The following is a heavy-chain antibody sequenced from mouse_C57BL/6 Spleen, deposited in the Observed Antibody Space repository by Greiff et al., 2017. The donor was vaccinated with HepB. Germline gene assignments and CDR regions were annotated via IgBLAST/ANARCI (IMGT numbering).Heavy chain of an antibody. Sequence: VQLQQSGAELAKPGASVKLSCKASGYTFTSYWMHWAKQRPGQGLEWIGYINPSSGYTKYNQKFKDKATLTADKSSSTAYMQLSSLTYEDSAVYYCAREVDDYEEYFDYWGQGTTLTVSS. D-gene: IGHD2-4*01. CDR3: AREVDDYEEYFDY. J-gene: IGHJ2*01. CDR2: INPSSGYT. V-gene: IGHV1-7*01. CDR1: GYTFTSYW.